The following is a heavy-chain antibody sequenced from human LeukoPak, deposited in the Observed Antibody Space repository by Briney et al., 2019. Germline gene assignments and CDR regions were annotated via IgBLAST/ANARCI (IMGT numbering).Heavy chain of an antibody. CDR3: ARDGTRYCSSTSCYSGYYCYGMDV. CDR1: GFTFNNYA. D-gene: IGHD2-2*02. V-gene: IGHV3-11*01. Sequence: KPGGSLRLSCAASGFTFNNYAMNWIRQAPGKGLEWVSYISSSDNTIYYADSVKGRFTISRDNAKNSLYLQMNSLRVEDTAVYYCARDGTRYCSSTSCYSGYYCYGMDVWGQGTTVTVSS. CDR2: ISSSDNTI. J-gene: IGHJ6*02.